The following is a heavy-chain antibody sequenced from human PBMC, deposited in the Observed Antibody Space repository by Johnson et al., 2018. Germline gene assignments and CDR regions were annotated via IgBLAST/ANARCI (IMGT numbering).Heavy chain of an antibody. CDR1: GFRFSDYY. V-gene: IGHV3-11*04. J-gene: IGHJ3*02. D-gene: IGHD4-23*01. Sequence: QVQLVESGGGLVKPGGSLRLSCAASGFRFSDYYMSWIRQAPGKGLEWVSKMSSSGSTIYYAESVKGRFTLSRDNARNSLSLQMNSRGVEDRALYYWARQGGNDAVDIWGQGTMVTVSP. CDR2: MSSSGSTI. CDR3: ARQGGNDAVDI.